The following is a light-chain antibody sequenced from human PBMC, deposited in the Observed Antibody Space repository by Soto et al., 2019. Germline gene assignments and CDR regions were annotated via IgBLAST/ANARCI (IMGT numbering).Light chain of an antibody. CDR3: QQSYT. CDR2: ATS. V-gene: IGKV1-39*01. J-gene: IGKJ2*01. Sequence: DIQMTQSPSSLSASVGDRVIITCRPSQTMDSFLNWYQQKPGKAPKLLISATSSLQTGVPSRFSGSESGTEFTLTISSLLPEDSATYYCQQSYTFGQGTKLEI. CDR1: QTMDSF.